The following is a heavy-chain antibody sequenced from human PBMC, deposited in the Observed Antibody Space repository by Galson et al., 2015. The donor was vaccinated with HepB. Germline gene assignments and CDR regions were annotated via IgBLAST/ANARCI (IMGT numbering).Heavy chain of an antibody. CDR1: GFTFSSDA. CDR3: ERDKVVAFFDY. J-gene: IGHJ4*02. V-gene: IGHV3-30-3*01. CDR2: VSYDGSKK. D-gene: IGHD2-15*01. Sequence: SLRLSCAASGFTFSSDAMHWVRQAPGKGLEWVAGVSYDGSKKYYDDSVKGRFTISRDNAKNTLYLQMNIMRVEDTAVYYCERDKVVAFFDYWGQGTLVTVSS.